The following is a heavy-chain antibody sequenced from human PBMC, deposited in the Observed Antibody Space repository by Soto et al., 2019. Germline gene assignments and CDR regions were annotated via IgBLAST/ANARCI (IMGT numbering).Heavy chain of an antibody. CDR2: ISSSSVTI. J-gene: IGHJ6*02. V-gene: IGHV3-48*02. Sequence: EVQLVESGGGLVQPGVSLRLSCAASGFTFSTYSLNWVRQAPGKGLDWVSYISSSSVTINYADSVKGRFTISRDNAKNSLYLQMNSLRDADTAVYYCARDRLGCSGGGCYSVYYVMDVWGQGTTVTVS. CDR3: ARDRLGCSGGGCYSVYYVMDV. CDR1: GFTFSTYS. D-gene: IGHD2-15*01.